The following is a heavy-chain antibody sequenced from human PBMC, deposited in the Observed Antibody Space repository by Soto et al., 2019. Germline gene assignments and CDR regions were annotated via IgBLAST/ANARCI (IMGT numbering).Heavy chain of an antibody. CDR2: ISGSGGTT. J-gene: IGHJ6*02. Sequence: GSLRLSCAASGFPFSSYAMSWVRQAPGKGLEWVSAISGSGGTTYYAGSVKGRFTISRDNSKNTLYLQMNSLRDEDTAVYYCAKGGYCTSTSCQPPDSYFYYYGMDVWGQGTTVTVSS. CDR1: GFPFSSYA. V-gene: IGHV3-23*01. D-gene: IGHD2-2*01. CDR3: AKGGYCTSTSCQPPDSYFYYYGMDV.